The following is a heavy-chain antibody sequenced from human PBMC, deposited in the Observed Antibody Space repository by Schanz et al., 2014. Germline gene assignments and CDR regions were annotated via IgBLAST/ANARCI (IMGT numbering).Heavy chain of an antibody. V-gene: IGHV3-48*01. CDR3: ARKVVATIGGYYDN. D-gene: IGHD5-12*01. J-gene: IGHJ4*02. CDR1: GFGFSGYS. CDR2: ISSSSSTI. Sequence: EVQLVESGGGLVQPGGSLRLSCAASGFGFSGYSMNWVRQAPGKGLEWVAYISSSSSTIHYADSVKGRFTISRDNAKNSLYLQMDSLRAEDTAVYYCARKVVATIGGYYDNWGQGTLXIVSS.